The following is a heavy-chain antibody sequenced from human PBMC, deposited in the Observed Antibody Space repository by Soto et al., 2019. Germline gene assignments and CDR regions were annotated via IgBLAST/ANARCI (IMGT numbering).Heavy chain of an antibody. CDR2: TYYRSKWYN. CDR1: GDSVSSKSAA. V-gene: IGHV6-1*01. CDR3: ARDYDYTMVRGVMYNWFDP. Sequence: SQTLSLTCAISGDSVSSKSAAWNWIRQSPSRGLEWLGRTYYRSKWYNDYAVSVKSRITINPDTSKNQFSLQLNSVTPEDTAVYYCARDYDYTMVRGVMYNWFDPWGQGTLVTVSS. J-gene: IGHJ5*02. D-gene: IGHD3-10*01.